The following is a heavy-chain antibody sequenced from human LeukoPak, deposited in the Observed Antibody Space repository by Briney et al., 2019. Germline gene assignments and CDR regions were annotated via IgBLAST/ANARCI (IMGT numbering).Heavy chain of an antibody. J-gene: IGHJ4*02. Sequence: GGSLRLSCAASGFTFDDYAMHWVRQAPGKGLEWVSGISWNSGSIGYADSVKGRFTISRDNAKNSLYLQMNSLRAEDTAVYYCATEKYYDFWSGLEVKEVSTRKSDYWGQGTLVTVSS. V-gene: IGHV3-9*01. CDR3: ATEKYYDFWSGLEVKEVSTRKSDY. CDR1: GFTFDDYA. D-gene: IGHD3-3*01. CDR2: ISWNSGSI.